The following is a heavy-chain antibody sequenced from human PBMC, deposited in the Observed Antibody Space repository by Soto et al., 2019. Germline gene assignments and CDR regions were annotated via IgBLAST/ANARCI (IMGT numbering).Heavy chain of an antibody. V-gene: IGHV2-70*01. CDR1: GFSLTTSGMC. CDR3: ARTPPYYDVLTERFYYYYNGMDV. J-gene: IGHJ6*02. Sequence: SGPTLVNPTQTLTLTCTLSGFSLTTSGMCVSWIRQPPGKALEWLAFIDWDDGKYYSASLETKLTISKDTSENQVVLTMSNMDPGDTATYYCARTPPYYDVLTERFYYYYNGMDVWGQGTTVTVSS. D-gene: IGHD3-9*01. CDR2: IDWDDGK.